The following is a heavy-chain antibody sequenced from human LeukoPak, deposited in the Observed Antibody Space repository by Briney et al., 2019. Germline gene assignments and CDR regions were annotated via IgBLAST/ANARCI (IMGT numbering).Heavy chain of an antibody. CDR2: ISSSSSYI. CDR1: GFTFSSYS. D-gene: IGHD2-15*01. V-gene: IGHV3-21*01. CDR3: ARDLGYCSGGSCSVVDY. J-gene: IGHJ4*02. Sequence: GGSLRLSCAASGFTFSSYSMNWVRQAPGKGLEWVSSISSSSSYIYYADSVKGRFTISRDNAKNSLYLQMNSLRAEDTAVYYCARDLGYCSGGSCSVVDYWGQGTPVTVSS.